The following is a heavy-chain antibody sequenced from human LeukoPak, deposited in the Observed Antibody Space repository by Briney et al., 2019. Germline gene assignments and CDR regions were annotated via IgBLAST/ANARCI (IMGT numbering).Heavy chain of an antibody. CDR1: GYSISTGYY. Sequence: SETLSLTCTVSGYSISTGYYWDWIRQPPGKGLEWIGTFYHGGSTYYNPSLKSRVTISVDTSKNQFSLNLTSVTAADTAVYYCARYEWLRFNWFDPWGQGTLVTVSS. CDR3: ARYEWLRFNWFDP. V-gene: IGHV4-38-2*02. CDR2: FYHGGST. D-gene: IGHD5-12*01. J-gene: IGHJ5*02.